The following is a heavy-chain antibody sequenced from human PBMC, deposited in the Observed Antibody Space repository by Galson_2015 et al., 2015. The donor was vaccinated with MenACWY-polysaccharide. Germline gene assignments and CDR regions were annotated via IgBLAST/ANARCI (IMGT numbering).Heavy chain of an antibody. J-gene: IGHJ5*02. D-gene: IGHD3/OR15-3a*01. CDR2: FDGSGGHP. Sequence: SLRISCAASGFTFSNYAMTWVRQAPGKGLEWVSSFDGSGGHPYYADSVRGRFAVSRDDSKNTLYLEMNSLRVDDTAVYYCAKGLQAGGWSCYFDRWGQGTRIIVSS. CDR3: AKGLQAGGWSCYFDR. CDR1: GFTFSNYA. V-gene: IGHV3-23*01.